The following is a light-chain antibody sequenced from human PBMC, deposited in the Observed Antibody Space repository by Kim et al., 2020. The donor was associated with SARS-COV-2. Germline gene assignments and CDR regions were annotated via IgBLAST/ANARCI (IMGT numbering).Light chain of an antibody. CDR1: QSVSIN. CDR3: QQTFSTQYS. Sequence: ASVGDRVTTTGRATQSVSINLNWYQQRPGKAPRLLIYGASTLQSGVPSRFSGSGSGTGFTLPISSLQPEDFAIYYCQQTFSTQYSCGQGTKLEI. V-gene: IGKV1-39*01. J-gene: IGKJ2*03. CDR2: GAS.